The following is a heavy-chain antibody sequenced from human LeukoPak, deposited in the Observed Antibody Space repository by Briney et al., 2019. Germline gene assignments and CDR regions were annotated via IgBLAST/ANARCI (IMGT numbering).Heavy chain of an antibody. CDR3: AKHDGPIVVVTVKLDY. D-gene: IGHD2-21*02. J-gene: IGHJ4*02. Sequence: GGSLRLSCAPSGFTFSRHGMHWVRQAPGKGLEWVAFISSDGNKNYYEDSVKGRFTISRDNSKNTLFLQMSSLRPEDTAVYYCAKHDGPIVVVTVKLDYWGQGTLVTVSS. CDR1: GFTFSRHG. CDR2: ISSDGNKN. V-gene: IGHV3-30*18.